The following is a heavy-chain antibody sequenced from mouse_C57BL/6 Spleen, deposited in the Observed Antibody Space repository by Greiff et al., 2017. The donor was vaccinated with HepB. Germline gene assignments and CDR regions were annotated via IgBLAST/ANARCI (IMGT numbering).Heavy chain of an antibody. J-gene: IGHJ3*01. Sequence: VQLQQSGAELVRPGASVKLSCTASGFNIKDDYMHWVKQRPEQGLEWIGWIDPENGDTEYASKFQGKATITADTSSNTAYLQRSSLTSEDTAVYYCTKGYYGNPFAYWGQGTLVTVSA. CDR1: GFNIKDDY. CDR3: TKGYYGNPFAY. CDR2: IDPENGDT. D-gene: IGHD2-1*01. V-gene: IGHV14-4*01.